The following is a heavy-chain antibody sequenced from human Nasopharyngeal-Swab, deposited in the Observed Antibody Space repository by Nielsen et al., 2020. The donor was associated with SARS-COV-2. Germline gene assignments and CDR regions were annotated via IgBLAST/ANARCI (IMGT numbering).Heavy chain of an antibody. CDR3: ARGQGEY. D-gene: IGHD1-26*01. V-gene: IGHV3-66*03. CDR1: GFTIGSNY. Sequence: GESLKISCAASGFTIGSNYMSWVRQAPGKGLEWVTILSSIGNTFYIESVKGRFSISRDSSKNTLYLQMDSLRGEDTAVYYCARGQGEYWGQGTLVTVSS. J-gene: IGHJ4*02. CDR2: LSSIGNT.